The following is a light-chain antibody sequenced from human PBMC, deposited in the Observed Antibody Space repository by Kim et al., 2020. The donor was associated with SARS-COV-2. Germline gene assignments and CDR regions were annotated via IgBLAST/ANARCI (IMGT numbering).Light chain of an antibody. J-gene: IGKJ2*01. CDR3: KYYDSSLYT. Sequence: VLTQSPGTLSLSPGERATLSCRASQSVSSNYLAWYQQRPGQAPRLLIYGTSSRATGIPDRFSGSESGTDFTLTISRLEPEDFAVYYCKYYDSSLYTFGQGTKLEI. CDR2: GTS. CDR1: QSVSSNY. V-gene: IGKV3-20*01.